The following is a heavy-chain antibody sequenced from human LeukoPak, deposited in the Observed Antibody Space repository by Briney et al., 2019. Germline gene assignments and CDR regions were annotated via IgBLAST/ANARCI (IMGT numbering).Heavy chain of an antibody. V-gene: IGHV4-4*02. CDR2: IHHSGST. CDR1: GGSISSCNW. CDR3: ARDGYSSSWYSLDY. Sequence: SETLSLTCAVSGGSISSCNWWSWVRQPPGKGLEWIGEIHHSGSTNYNPSLKSRVTISVDKSRSQFSLKLSSVTAADTAVYYCARDGYSSSWYSLDYWGQGTLVTVSS. J-gene: IGHJ4*02. D-gene: IGHD6-13*01.